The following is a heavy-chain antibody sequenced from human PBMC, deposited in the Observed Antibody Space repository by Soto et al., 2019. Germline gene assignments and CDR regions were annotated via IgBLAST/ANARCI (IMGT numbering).Heavy chain of an antibody. Sequence: WGSLRLSCAASGFTFISYWIHLVRQSPGKGLVWVSRINSDGSSTSYADSVKGRFTISRDNAKNTLYLQMNSLRAEDTAVYYCARESATAAPGFDYWGQGTLVTVSS. J-gene: IGHJ4*02. CDR2: INSDGSST. V-gene: IGHV3-74*01. CDR1: GFTFISYW. CDR3: ARESATAAPGFDY. D-gene: IGHD2-15*01.